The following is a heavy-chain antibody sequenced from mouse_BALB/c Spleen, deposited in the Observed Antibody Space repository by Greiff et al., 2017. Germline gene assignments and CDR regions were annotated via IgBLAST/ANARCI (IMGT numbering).Heavy chain of an antibody. D-gene: IGHD1-1*01. CDR3: ARMGYYGSSLYFDV. CDR2: ISYSGST. V-gene: IGHV3-2*02. Sequence: EVKLVESGPGLVKPSQSLSLTCTVTGYSITSDYAWNWIRQFPGNKLEWMGYISYSGSTSYNPSLKSRISITRDTSKNQFFLQLTSVTTEDTATYYCARMGYYGSSLYFDVWGAGTTVTVSS. CDR1: GYSITSDYA. J-gene: IGHJ1*01.